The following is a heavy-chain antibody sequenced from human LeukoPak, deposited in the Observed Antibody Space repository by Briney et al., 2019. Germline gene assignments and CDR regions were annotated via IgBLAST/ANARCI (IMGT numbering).Heavy chain of an antibody. CDR2: IYYSGST. CDR3: AREVVVPAAHAFDI. V-gene: IGHV4-30-4*08. D-gene: IGHD2-2*01. CDR1: GGSISSGDYY. Sequence: SETLSLTCTVSGGSISSGDYYWSWIRQPPGKGLEWIGYIYYSGSTYYNPSLKSRVTISVDTSKHQFSLKLSSVTAADTAVYYCAREVVVPAAHAFDIWGQGTMVTVSS. J-gene: IGHJ3*02.